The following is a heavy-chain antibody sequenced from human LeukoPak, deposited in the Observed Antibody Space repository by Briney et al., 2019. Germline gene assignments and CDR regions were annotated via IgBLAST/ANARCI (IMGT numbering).Heavy chain of an antibody. J-gene: IGHJ4*02. CDR2: IYYRGRT. V-gene: IGHV4-59*08. CDR3: VRHGLPDWNYDY. Sequence: SETQSLTCTVSGGSLTNYYWTWIRQPPGKGLEWIGYIYYRGRTTYNPSFKNRVTMSVDTSNNQFSLKLSSVTAADTAVYYCVRHGLPDWNYDYWGQGTLVTVSS. CDR1: GGSLTNYY. D-gene: IGHD1-7*01.